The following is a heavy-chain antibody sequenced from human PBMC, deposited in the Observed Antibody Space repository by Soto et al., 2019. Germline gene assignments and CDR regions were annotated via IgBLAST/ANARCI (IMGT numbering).Heavy chain of an antibody. D-gene: IGHD6-19*01. CDR1: GDSVSSNSAA. V-gene: IGHV6-1*01. J-gene: IGHJ6*02. CDR2: TYYRSKWYN. CDR3: ARDLGIAVAGRTYYYYGMDV. Sequence: SQTLSLTCAISGDSVSSNSAAWNWIRQSPSRGLEWLGRTYYRSKWYNDYAVSVKSRITINPDTSKSQFSLQLNSVTPEDTAVYYCARDLGIAVAGRTYYYYGMDVWGQGTTVTVSS.